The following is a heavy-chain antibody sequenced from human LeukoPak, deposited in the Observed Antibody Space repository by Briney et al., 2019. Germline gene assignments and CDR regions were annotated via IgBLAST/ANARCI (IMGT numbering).Heavy chain of an antibody. D-gene: IGHD2-15*01. CDR2: INQSGST. V-gene: IGHV4-34*01. Sequence: SETLSLTCAVYGGSFSGYYGSWIRQPPGKGLEWIGEINQSGSTNYNPSLKSRATISVDTSKNQFSLKLSSVTAADTAVYYCARGLIVVVVAATSRWFDPWGQGTLVTVSS. J-gene: IGHJ5*02. CDR1: GGSFSGYY. CDR3: ARGLIVVVVAATSRWFDP.